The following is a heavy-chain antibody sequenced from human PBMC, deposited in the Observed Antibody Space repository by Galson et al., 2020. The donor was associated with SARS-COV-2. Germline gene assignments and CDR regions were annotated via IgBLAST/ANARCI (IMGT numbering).Heavy chain of an antibody. CDR2: ISSSSSYI. Sequence: GESLKISCAASGFTFSSYSMNWVRQAPGKGLEWVSSISSSSSYIYYADSVKGRFTISRDNAKNSLYLQMNSLRAEDTAVYYCAREPPSYYDILTGYWRGGYFDLWGRGTLVTVS. CDR1: GFTFSSYS. J-gene: IGHJ2*01. D-gene: IGHD3-9*01. CDR3: AREPPSYYDILTGYWRGGYFDL. V-gene: IGHV3-21*01.